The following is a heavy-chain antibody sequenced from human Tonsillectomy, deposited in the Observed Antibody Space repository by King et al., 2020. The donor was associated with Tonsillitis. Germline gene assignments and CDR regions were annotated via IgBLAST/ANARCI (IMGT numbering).Heavy chain of an antibody. V-gene: IGHV4-59*01. J-gene: IGHJ4*02. CDR1: GGSFSSYY. CDR2: IYYSGST. Sequence: VQLQESGPGLVKPSETLSLTCTVSGGSFSSYYWSWIRQPPGKRLEWIGYIYYSGSTNYNPSLKSRVTISVDTSKKQFSLKLSSVTAADTAVYYCARGRCISTWGGSGSSYFNFWGQGTLVTVSS. CDR3: ARGRCISTWGGSGSSYFNF. D-gene: IGHD3-10*01.